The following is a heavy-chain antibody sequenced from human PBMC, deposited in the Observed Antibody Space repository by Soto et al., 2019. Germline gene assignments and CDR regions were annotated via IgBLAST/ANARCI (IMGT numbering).Heavy chain of an antibody. CDR3: ARGTVVTHFDY. CDR2: INAGNGNT. J-gene: IGHJ4*02. Sequence: QVQLVQSGAEEKKPGASVKVSCKASGYTFTSYAMHWVRQAPGQRLEWMGWINAGNGNTKYSQKFQGRVTITRDTSASTAQMELSSPRSEDTAVYYCARGTVVTHFDYWGQGTLVTVSS. D-gene: IGHD2-15*01. V-gene: IGHV1-3*05. CDR1: GYTFTSYA.